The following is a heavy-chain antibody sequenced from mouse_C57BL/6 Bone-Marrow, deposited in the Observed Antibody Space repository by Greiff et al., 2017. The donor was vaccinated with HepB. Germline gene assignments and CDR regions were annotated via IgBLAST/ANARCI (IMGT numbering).Heavy chain of an antibody. D-gene: IGHD2-3*01. V-gene: IGHV1-53*01. CDR1: GYTFTSYW. CDR2: INPRNGGT. CDR3: ARGWLPYAMDY. J-gene: IGHJ4*01. Sequence: QVQLQQPGTELVKPGASVKLSCKASGYTFTSYWIHWVKQRPGQGLEWIGNINPRNGGTDYSEKFKSKATLTVDKSSSTAYMQLSSLSSEESAACYGARGWLPYAMDYWGQGTSVTVSA.